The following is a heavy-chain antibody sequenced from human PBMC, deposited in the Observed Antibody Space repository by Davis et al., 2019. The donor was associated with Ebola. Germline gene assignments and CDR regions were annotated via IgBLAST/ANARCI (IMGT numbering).Heavy chain of an antibody. V-gene: IGHV3-23*01. Sequence: PGGSLRLSCAASGFTFSSYGMHWVRQAPGKGLEWVSAISGSGGSTYYADSVKGRFTISRDNSKNTLYLQMNSLRAEDTAVYYCAKDRGSSSRGGYNWFDPWGQGTLVTVSS. CDR3: AKDRGSSSRGGYNWFDP. D-gene: IGHD6-13*01. CDR2: ISGSGGST. CDR1: GFTFSSYG. J-gene: IGHJ5*02.